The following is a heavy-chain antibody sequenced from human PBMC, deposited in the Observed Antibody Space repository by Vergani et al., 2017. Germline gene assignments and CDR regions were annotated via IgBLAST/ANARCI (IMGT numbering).Heavy chain of an antibody. Sequence: EVQLLESGGGLVQPGGSLRLSCEASGFSFPGYAMSWVRQAPGKGLEWVSSVSGSSATPYYEDSVKGRLIISRDNSKNTLHLQMNSLRADDTAVYYCTKGSRGYTGYFFDYWGQGTLATVSS. CDR2: VSGSSATP. V-gene: IGHV3-23*01. J-gene: IGHJ4*02. CDR3: TKGSRGYTGYFFDY. CDR1: GFSFPGYA. D-gene: IGHD5-12*01.